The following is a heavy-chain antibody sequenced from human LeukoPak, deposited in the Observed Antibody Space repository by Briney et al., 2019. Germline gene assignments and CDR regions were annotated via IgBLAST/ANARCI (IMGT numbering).Heavy chain of an antibody. D-gene: IGHD3-16*01. CDR2: VSSSSSYV. CDR1: GFTFSTYA. V-gene: IGHV3-21*01. Sequence: GGSLRLSCAASGFTFSTYAMSWVRQAPGKGLEWVSSVSSSSSYVYYADSVKGRFTISRDNAKNSLYLQMNSLRAEDTAVYYCARGQFTSLIPWGQGTLVTVSS. J-gene: IGHJ5*02. CDR3: ARGQFTSLIP.